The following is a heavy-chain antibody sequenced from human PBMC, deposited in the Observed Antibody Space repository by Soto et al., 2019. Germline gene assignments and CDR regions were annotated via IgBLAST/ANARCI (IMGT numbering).Heavy chain of an antibody. CDR3: ATLWFGEGNY. D-gene: IGHD3-10*01. J-gene: IGHJ4*02. Sequence: QLQLQESGPGLVKPSETLSLTCTVSGGSISSSSYYWGWIRQPPGKGLEWIGSIYYSGSTYYNPSLKSRVTISVDTSKNQFSLKLSSVTAADAAVYYCATLWFGEGNYWGQGTLVTVSS. CDR2: IYYSGST. V-gene: IGHV4-39*01. CDR1: GGSISSSSYY.